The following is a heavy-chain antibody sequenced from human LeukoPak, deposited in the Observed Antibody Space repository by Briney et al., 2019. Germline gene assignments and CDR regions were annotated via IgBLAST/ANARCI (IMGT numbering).Heavy chain of an antibody. CDR2: ISYDGSNK. CDR1: GFTFSSYA. D-gene: IGHD2-2*01. J-gene: IGHJ4*02. Sequence: GGSLRLSCAASGFTFSSYAMHWVRQAPGKGLEWVAVISYDGSNKYYADSVKGRFTISRDNSKNTLYPQMNSLRAEDTAVYYCARECRYCSSTSCYPDYWGQGTLVTVSS. V-gene: IGHV3-30*04. CDR3: ARECRYCSSTSCYPDY.